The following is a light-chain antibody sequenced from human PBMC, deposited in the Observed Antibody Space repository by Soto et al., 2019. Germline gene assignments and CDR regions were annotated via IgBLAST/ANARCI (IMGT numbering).Light chain of an antibody. CDR2: EVS. Sequence: QSALTQPPSASGAPGQSVTVSCTGTSSDVGGYNYVSWYQQHPGKAPKLMIYEVSKRPSGVPDRFSGSKSGNTASLTVSGLQAEDEADYYCSSYADSNNLRVFGPGTKVTV. J-gene: IGLJ1*01. V-gene: IGLV2-8*01. CDR1: SSDVGGYNY. CDR3: SSYADSNNLRV.